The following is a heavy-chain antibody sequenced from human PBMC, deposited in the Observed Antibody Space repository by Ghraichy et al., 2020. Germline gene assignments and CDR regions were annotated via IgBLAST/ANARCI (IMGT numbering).Heavy chain of an antibody. Sequence: GESLNISCAASGFSFSSYAMSWVRPAPGKGLEWVSAISGGGTSTYYADSVKGRFTISRDNSKNTLYLQMNSLRAEDTAVYYCAKAYSSGWYSLAPNAFNIWGQGTMVTVSS. J-gene: IGHJ3*02. D-gene: IGHD6-19*01. V-gene: IGHV3-23*01. CDR1: GFSFSSYA. CDR3: AKAYSSGWYSLAPNAFNI. CDR2: ISGGGTST.